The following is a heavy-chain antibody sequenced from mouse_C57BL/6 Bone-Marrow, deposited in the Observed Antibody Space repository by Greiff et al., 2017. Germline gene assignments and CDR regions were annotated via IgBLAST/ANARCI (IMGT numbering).Heavy chain of an antibody. Sequence: QVQLQQSGAELARPGASVKLSCTASGYTFTRYGISWVKQRTGQGLEWIGEIYPRSGNPYYNEQFKGHATLTADKSSNTVYMELRRLTSKNSAVYVCARYGNYWYFDVWGTGTTVTVSS. V-gene: IGHV1-81*01. CDR1: GYTFTRYG. CDR3: ARYGNYWYFDV. D-gene: IGHD2-1*01. J-gene: IGHJ1*03. CDR2: IYPRSGNP.